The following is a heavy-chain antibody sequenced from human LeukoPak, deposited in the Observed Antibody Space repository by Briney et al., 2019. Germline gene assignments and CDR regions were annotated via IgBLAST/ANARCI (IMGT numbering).Heavy chain of an antibody. CDR3: AKDAVGGTAYYFDY. CDR1: GFTFSSYA. Sequence: HPGGSLRLSCAASGFTFSSYAMSWVRQAPGKGLEWVSAISSSGDTYYAGSVKGRFTISRDNSKNTLYLQMNSLRAEDTAVYYCAKDAVGGTAYYFDYWGQGTLVTVSS. V-gene: IGHV3-23*01. D-gene: IGHD1-26*01. CDR2: ISSSGDT. J-gene: IGHJ4*02.